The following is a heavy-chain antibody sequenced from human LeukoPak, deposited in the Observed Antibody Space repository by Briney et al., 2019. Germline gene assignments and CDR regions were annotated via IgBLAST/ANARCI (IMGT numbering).Heavy chain of an antibody. V-gene: IGHV4-59*01. Sequence: SETLSLTCTVSGGSISSYYWSRIRQPPGKGLEWIGYIYYSGSTNYNPSLKSRVTISVDTSKNQFSLKLSSVTAADTAVYYCARDVVGITGAFDIWGQGTMVTVSS. CDR1: GGSISSYY. CDR2: IYYSGST. CDR3: ARDVVGITGAFDI. J-gene: IGHJ3*02. D-gene: IGHD1-26*01.